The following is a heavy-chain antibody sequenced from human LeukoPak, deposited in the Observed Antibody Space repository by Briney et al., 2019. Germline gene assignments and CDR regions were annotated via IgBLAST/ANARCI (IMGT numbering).Heavy chain of an antibody. J-gene: IGHJ4*02. CDR2: IIPNSGGT. Sequence: ASVKVSCKASGGTFSSYAISWVRQAPGQGLEWMGGIIPNSGGTNYAQKFQGRVTMTRDTSISTAYMELSRLRSDDTAVYYCASLTGTTWDYWGQGTLVTVSS. V-gene: IGHV1-2*02. CDR3: ASLTGTTWDY. CDR1: GGTFSSYA. D-gene: IGHD1-20*01.